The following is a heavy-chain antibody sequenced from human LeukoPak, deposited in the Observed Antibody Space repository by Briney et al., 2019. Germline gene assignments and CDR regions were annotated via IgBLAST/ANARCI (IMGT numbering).Heavy chain of an antibody. Sequence: PGGSLRLSCAASGFTVSSNYMSWVRQAPGKGLEWVSSISSSSTYIFYADSMKGRFTISRDNAKNSLYLQMNSLRADDTAVYCCARCTGNLDYWGQGTLVTVSS. CDR3: ARCTGNLDY. J-gene: IGHJ4*02. D-gene: IGHD2-8*02. CDR1: GFTVSSNY. V-gene: IGHV3-21*01. CDR2: ISSSSTYI.